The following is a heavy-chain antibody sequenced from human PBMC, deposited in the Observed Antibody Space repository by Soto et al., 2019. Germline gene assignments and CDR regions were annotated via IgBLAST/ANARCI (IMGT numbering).Heavy chain of an antibody. V-gene: IGHV3-74*01. CDR3: ARVIAVAGTGGFY. D-gene: IGHD6-19*01. J-gene: IGHJ4*02. Sequence: EVQLVESGGGLVQPGGSLRLSCAASGFTFTSYWMHWVRQAPGKGLVWVSRIDTDGSTTSYADAVKGRFTISRDNAKNTWYLQMSSLGAEDTAVYYCARVIAVAGTGGFYWGQGILVTVSS. CDR1: GFTFTSYW. CDR2: IDTDGSTT.